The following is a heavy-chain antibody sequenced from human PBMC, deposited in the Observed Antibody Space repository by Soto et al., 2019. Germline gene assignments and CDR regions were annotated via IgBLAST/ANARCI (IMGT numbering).Heavy chain of an antibody. V-gene: IGHV1-58*01. CDR2: IVVGSGNT. CDR1: GFTFTSSA. D-gene: IGHD1-26*01. J-gene: IGHJ3*02. Sequence: SVKVSCKASGFTFTSSAVQWVRQARGQRLEWIGWIVVGSGNTNYAQKFQERVTITRDMSTSTAYMELSSLRSEDTAVYYCAADRASYSVALDIWGQGTMVTVSS. CDR3: AADRASYSVALDI.